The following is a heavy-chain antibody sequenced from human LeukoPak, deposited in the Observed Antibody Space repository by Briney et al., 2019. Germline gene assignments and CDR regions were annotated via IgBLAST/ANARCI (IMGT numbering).Heavy chain of an antibody. CDR3: ARGTFRAYYFDY. V-gene: IGHV1-8*03. D-gene: IGHD3-16*01. CDR2: MNPNSGNT. Sequence: VSVKVSCKASGYTFTSYDINWVRQATGQGLEWMGWMNPNSGNTGYAQKFQGRVTITRNTSITTAYMELSSLRSEDTAVYYCARGTFRAYYFDYWGQGTLVTVSS. CDR1: GYTFTSYD. J-gene: IGHJ4*02.